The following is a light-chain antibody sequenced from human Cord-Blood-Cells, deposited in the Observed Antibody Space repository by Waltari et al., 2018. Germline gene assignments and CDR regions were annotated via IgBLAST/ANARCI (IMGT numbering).Light chain of an antibody. Sequence: QSALAQPASVSGSPGQSSTISCTGTSSDVGSYNLFSWYQQHPGKAPKLMIYEGSKRPSGVSNRFSCSKSGNTASLTISGLQAEDEADYYCCSYAGSSTWVFGGGTKLTVL. J-gene: IGLJ3*02. CDR1: SSDVGSYNL. CDR3: CSYAGSSTWV. CDR2: EGS. V-gene: IGLV2-23*01.